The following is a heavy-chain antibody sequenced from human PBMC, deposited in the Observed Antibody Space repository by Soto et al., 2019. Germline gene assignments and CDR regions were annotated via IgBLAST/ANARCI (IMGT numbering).Heavy chain of an antibody. CDR2: VNNDGSTT. J-gene: IGHJ5*02. CDR1: GFTFNNYW. CDR3: ARDRPHNWFDP. V-gene: IGHV3-74*01. Sequence: EEQLVESGGGLVQPGGSLRLSCAASGFTFNNYWMHWVRQAPGKGLVWVSRVNNDGSTTIYADSVKGRFTISRDNARNTLYLQMNSLRVEDTAVYYRARDRPHNWFDPWGQGTLVTVSS.